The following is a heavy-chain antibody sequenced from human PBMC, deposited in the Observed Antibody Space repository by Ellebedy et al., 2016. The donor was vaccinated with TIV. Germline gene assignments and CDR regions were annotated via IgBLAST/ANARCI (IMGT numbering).Heavy chain of an antibody. J-gene: IGHJ4*02. D-gene: IGHD6-19*01. V-gene: IGHV4-59*01. CDR2: IYYSGST. CDR1: GGSINNYY. Sequence: SETLSLTCTVSGGSINNYYWSWIRQPPGKGLEWIGYIYYSGSTHYNPSLKSRVTISVDTSKNQFSLKLSSVTAADTAMYYCARTKAVAGTFCFDYWGQGTLVTVSS. CDR3: ARTKAVAGTFCFDY.